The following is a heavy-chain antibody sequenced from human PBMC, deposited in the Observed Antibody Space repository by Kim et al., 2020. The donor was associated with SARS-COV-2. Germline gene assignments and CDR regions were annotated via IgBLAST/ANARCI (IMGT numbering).Heavy chain of an antibody. CDR3: ATDPFGGVPPTHYYGMDV. CDR2: FDPEDGET. J-gene: IGHJ6*02. Sequence: ASVKVSCKISGYTLTELSMHWVRQAPGKGLEWMGGFDPEDGETIYAQKFQGRVTMTEDTSTDTAYMELSSLISEDTAVYYCATDPFGGVPPTHYYGMDVWGPGTKVTV. CDR1: GYTLTELS. V-gene: IGHV1-24*01. D-gene: IGHD3-16*01.